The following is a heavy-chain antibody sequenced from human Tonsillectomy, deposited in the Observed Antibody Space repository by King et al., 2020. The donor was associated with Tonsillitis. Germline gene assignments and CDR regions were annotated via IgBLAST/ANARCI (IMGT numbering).Heavy chain of an antibody. CDR2: IYYSGNT. V-gene: IGHV4-59*08. J-gene: IGHJ4*02. CDR3: ARLPSSDDNC. Sequence: VQLQESGPGLVKPSETLSLTCTVSGGSISSYYWSWIRQPPGKGLEWIGYIYYSGNTNYNPSLKSRLTISVDTSKNQFSLKLRSVTAADTAVYYCARLPSSDDNCWGQGTLVTVSS. D-gene: IGHD3-22*01. CDR1: GGSISSYY.